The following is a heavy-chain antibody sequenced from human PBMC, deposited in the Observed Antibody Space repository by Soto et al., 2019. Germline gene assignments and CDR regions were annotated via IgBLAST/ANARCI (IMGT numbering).Heavy chain of an antibody. CDR1: GYTFTTYG. J-gene: IGHJ4*02. CDR3: ARGRYGDY. Sequence: QVHLVQSGAEVKKPGASVKVSCKGSGYTFTTYGITWVRQAPGQGLEWMGWISAHNGNTNYAQKLQGRVTVTRDTSTGTACMELRSLRSDDTAVYYCARGRYGDYWGQGALVTVSS. V-gene: IGHV1-18*01. CDR2: ISAHNGNT. D-gene: IGHD1-1*01.